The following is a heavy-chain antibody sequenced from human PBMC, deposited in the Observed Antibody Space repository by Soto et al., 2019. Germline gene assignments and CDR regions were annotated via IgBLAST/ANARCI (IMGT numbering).Heavy chain of an antibody. CDR3: ARLHNYDNSGSSEGLDF. J-gene: IGHJ4*02. Sequence: GESLKISCEGSGYSFTSYWIGWVRQMPGKGLEWMGIIYPGDSDTRYSPSFQGQVTISADKSVTTAYLQWSSLKASDTAMYYCARLHNYDNSGSSEGLDFWGQGTLVTVSS. D-gene: IGHD3-22*01. CDR1: GYSFTSYW. V-gene: IGHV5-51*01. CDR2: IYPGDSDT.